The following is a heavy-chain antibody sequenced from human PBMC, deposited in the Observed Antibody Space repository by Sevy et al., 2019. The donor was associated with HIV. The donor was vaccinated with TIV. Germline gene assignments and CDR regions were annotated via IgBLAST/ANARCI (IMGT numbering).Heavy chain of an antibody. Sequence: GGSLRLSCAASGFTLSNYAAHWVRQAPGKGLEWVALISHDEIVREYADSVKGRFTISRDNSKNTVYLQMNSLRADDTAVYYCARDLPHLLPWERSRGSDSWGQGTLVTVSS. D-gene: IGHD3-16*01. CDR2: ISHDEIVR. CDR3: ARDLPHLLPWERSRGSDS. CDR1: GFTLSNYA. J-gene: IGHJ4*02. V-gene: IGHV3-30*04.